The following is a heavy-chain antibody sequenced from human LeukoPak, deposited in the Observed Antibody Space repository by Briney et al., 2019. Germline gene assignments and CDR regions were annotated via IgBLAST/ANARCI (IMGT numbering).Heavy chain of an antibody. CDR3: ASLRLVDY. V-gene: IGHV1-2*02. J-gene: IGHJ4*02. CDR2: INPNSGDT. D-gene: IGHD6-19*01. CDR1: GYTFTNYN. Sequence: GASVKVSCKASGYTFTNYNMHWVRQAPGQGLEWMGWINPNSGDTSYAQKFQDRVTMTRDTSVTTAYMELTRLTPDDTAVYYCASLRLVDYWGREPSSPSPQ.